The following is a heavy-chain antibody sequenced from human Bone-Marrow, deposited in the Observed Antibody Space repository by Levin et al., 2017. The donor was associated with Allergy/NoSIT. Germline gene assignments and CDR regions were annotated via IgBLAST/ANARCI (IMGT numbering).Heavy chain of an antibody. CDR1: GFTFSSYW. J-gene: IGHJ4*02. Sequence: PGGSLRLSCAASGFTFSSYWMSWVRQAPGKALEWVANTMPDGSDKYYVDSVKGRFAISRDNAKNSLYLQMNSLRAEDTAVYYCARDLSSGRLWDYWGQGTLVTVSS. V-gene: IGHV3-7*03. CDR2: TMPDGSDK. D-gene: IGHD3-10*01. CDR3: ARDLSSGRLWDY.